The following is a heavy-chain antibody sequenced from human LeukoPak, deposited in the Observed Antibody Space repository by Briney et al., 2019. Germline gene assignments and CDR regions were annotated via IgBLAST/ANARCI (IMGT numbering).Heavy chain of an antibody. V-gene: IGHV4-59*11. CDR2: IYYSGSA. CDR1: GAPLRSHY. D-gene: IGHD5-18*01. CDR3: ARFTNYGYLFFDY. Sequence: SETLSLTCSVSGAPLRSHYWTWIRQPPGKGLEWIGYIYYSGSANYNPSLKSRVTISVDTSKNQFSLKLSSVTAADTALYYCARFTNYGYLFFDYWGQGTLVTVSS. J-gene: IGHJ4*02.